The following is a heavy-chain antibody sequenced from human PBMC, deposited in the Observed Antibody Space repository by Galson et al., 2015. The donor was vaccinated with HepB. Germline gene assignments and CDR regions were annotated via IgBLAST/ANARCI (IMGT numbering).Heavy chain of an antibody. Sequence: SLRLSCAASGFAFDTHAMSWVRQAPGRGLEWISGNSGNGDSTFYADSMKGRFTVSRDNSNNMLYLQMNSLRAEDAGLYFCAKGYGLFDSWGQGILVTVSS. V-gene: IGHV3-23*01. CDR3: AKGYGLFDS. J-gene: IGHJ5*01. CDR2: NSGNGDST. D-gene: IGHD5-18*01. CDR1: GFAFDTHA.